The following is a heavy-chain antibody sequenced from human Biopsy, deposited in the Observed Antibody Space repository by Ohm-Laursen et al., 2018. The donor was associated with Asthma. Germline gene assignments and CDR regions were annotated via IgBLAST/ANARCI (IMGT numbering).Heavy chain of an antibody. Sequence: SLRLSCTASGFTFSTYGMHWVRQAPGKGLEWVAYIAWDGINSYYADPVKGRFTISRDNSRNTLYLQKNSLRADDTAVYYCARAGESDLVGGLDVWGQGTTVTVSS. CDR1: GFTFSTYG. D-gene: IGHD2-21*01. CDR2: IAWDGINS. CDR3: ARAGESDLVGGLDV. J-gene: IGHJ6*02. V-gene: IGHV3-30*03.